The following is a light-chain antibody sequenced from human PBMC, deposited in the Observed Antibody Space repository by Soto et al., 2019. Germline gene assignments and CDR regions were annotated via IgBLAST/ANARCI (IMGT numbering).Light chain of an antibody. Sequence: EIVMTQSPVALSVSPGESAALSCRASQSVGRNFAWYQQRPGRAPRGLIYGTSTRATGVPARFSGSGSGTDFTLTISSLQSEDFAVYYCQQYNKWPYTFGQGTRLEIK. CDR2: GTS. CDR3: QQYNKWPYT. CDR1: QSVGRN. V-gene: IGKV3-15*01. J-gene: IGKJ2*01.